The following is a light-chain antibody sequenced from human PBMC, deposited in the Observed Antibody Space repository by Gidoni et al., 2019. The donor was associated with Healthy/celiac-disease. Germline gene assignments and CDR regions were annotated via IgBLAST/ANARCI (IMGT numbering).Light chain of an antibody. CDR2: GNT. CDR3: QSYDSSLSGSRV. V-gene: IGLV1-40*01. J-gene: IGLJ2*01. CDR1: SSNTGAGYD. Sequence: QSVLTQPPSVSVAPGQRATISCTGSSSNTGAGYDVHWYQQLPGTPPKLLIYGNTNRPSGVPDRFSGSKSGTSGALAITGLQAEDEADYYCQSYDSSLSGSRVFGGGTKLTVL.